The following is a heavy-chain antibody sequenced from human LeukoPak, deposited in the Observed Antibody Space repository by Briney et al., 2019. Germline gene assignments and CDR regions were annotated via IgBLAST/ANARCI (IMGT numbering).Heavy chain of an antibody. J-gene: IGHJ4*02. CDR1: GYTFSAYY. CDR2: INPKSGIT. CDR3: ARDVPDFWSGFDH. V-gene: IGHV1-2*02. D-gene: IGHD3-3*01. Sequence: ASVKVSCKASGYTFSAYYINWVRQAPGQGLEWMGWINPKSGITNYAQKFRGRVTMTTDTGTTTAYMELTSLTSDDTAVYYCARDVPDFWSGFDHWGQGTLVTVSP.